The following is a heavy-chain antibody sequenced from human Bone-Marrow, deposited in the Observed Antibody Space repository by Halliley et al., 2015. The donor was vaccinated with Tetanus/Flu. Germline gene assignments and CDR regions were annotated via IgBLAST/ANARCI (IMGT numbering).Heavy chain of an antibody. D-gene: IGHD7-27*01. CDR3: ARLPFTSYIHDGDH. V-gene: IGHV1-46*01. Sequence: GIINPRDGSTRYSQKFQGRVAMTTDTSTNTVYMQLTSLSSEDTAVYFCARLPFTSYIHDGDHWGQGTRVTVSS. CDR2: INPRDGST. J-gene: IGHJ4*02.